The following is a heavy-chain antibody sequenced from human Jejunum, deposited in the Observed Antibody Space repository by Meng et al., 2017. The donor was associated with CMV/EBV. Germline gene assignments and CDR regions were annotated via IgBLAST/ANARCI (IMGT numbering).Heavy chain of an antibody. Sequence: STFYWSWIRQPPGKGLEWIGNVYYTGSANYNPSLKSRVTMSVDTSKNQLSLKLRSLSAADTAVYYCARGRYCANGVCYEDHNYFGPWGQGTLVTVS. CDR1: STFY. CDR2: VYYTGSA. J-gene: IGHJ5*02. V-gene: IGHV4-59*01. CDR3: ARGRYCANGVCYEDHNYFGP. D-gene: IGHD2-8*01.